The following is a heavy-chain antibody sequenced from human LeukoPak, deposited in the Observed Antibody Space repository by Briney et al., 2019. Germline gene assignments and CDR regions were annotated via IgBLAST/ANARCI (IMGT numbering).Heavy chain of an antibody. J-gene: IGHJ4*02. CDR1: GLTFSSYW. V-gene: IGHV3-74*01. CDR2: IKSDGSST. CDR3: ASHMVRGVG. Sequence: GGSLRLSCAASGLTFSSYWMHWVRQAPGKGLVWVSRIKSDGSSTSYADSVKGRFTISRDNAKNTLYLQMNSLRAEDTAVYYCASHMVRGVGWGQGTLVTVSS. D-gene: IGHD3-10*01.